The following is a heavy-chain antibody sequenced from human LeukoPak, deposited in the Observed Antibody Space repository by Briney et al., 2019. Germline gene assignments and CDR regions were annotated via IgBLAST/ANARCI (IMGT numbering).Heavy chain of an antibody. D-gene: IGHD3-9*01. CDR2: ISGSGGST. CDR1: GFTFSSYA. J-gene: IGHJ4*02. Sequence: GGSLRLSCAASGFTFSSYAMSWVRQAPGKGLEWVSAISGSGGSTYYADSVKGRFTISRDNSKDTLYLQMNSLRAEDTAVYYCAKDPYYDILTGYSTFDYWGQGTLVTVSS. CDR3: AKDPYYDILTGYSTFDY. V-gene: IGHV3-23*01.